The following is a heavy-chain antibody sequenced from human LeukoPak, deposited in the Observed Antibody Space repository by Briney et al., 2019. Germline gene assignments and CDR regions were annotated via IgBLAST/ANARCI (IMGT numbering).Heavy chain of an antibody. D-gene: IGHD4-17*01. CDR1: GGSITTHY. CDR2: VLYSGIT. CDR3: AQDLTTVTKGFDL. Sequence: PSETLSLTCSISGGSITTHYWTWIRQAPGKGLEWIGYVLYSGITNYNPSLRGRMTISVDTSQNQFPLSLRSVTAADTAVYYCAQDLTTVTKGFDLWGQGTMVTVPS. V-gene: IGHV4-59*11. J-gene: IGHJ3*01.